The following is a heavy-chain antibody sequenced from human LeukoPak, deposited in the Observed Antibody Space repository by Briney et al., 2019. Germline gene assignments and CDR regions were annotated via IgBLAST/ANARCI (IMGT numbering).Heavy chain of an antibody. CDR2: INHSGST. Sequence: PSETLSLTCAVYGGSFSGYYWSWIRQPPGKGLEWIGEINHSGSTNYNPSLKSRVTISVDASKNQFSLKLSSVTAADTAVYHCAKKGYYYYIDVWGTGTTVTVS. V-gene: IGHV4-34*01. CDR3: AKKGYYYYIDV. CDR1: GGSFSGYY. J-gene: IGHJ6*03.